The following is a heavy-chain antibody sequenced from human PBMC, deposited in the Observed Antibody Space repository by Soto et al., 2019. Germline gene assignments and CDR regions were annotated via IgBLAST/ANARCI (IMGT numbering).Heavy chain of an antibody. J-gene: IGHJ3*02. CDR2: IWYDGSNK. D-gene: IGHD3-3*01. V-gene: IGHV3-33*01. CDR3: ARLGGTTYYDFWSGYNDAFDI. CDR1: GFTFSSYG. Sequence: GGSLSLSCAASGFTFSSYGMHWVRQAPGKGLEWVAVIWYDGSNKYYADSVKGRFTISRDNSKNTLYLQMNSLRAEDTAVYYCARLGGTTYYDFWSGYNDAFDIWGQGTMVTVSS.